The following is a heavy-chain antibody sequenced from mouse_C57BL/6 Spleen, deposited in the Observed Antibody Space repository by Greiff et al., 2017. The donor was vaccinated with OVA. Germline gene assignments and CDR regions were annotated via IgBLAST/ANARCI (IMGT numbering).Heavy chain of an antibody. CDR3: TRFPDYYGSSSHYFDY. V-gene: IGHV1-15*01. CDR1: GYTFTDYE. D-gene: IGHD1-1*01. CDR2: IDPETGGT. J-gene: IGHJ2*01. Sequence: VQLQQSGAELVRPGASVTLSCKASGYTFTDYEMHWVKQTPVHGLEWIGAIDPETGGTAYNQKFKGKAILTADKSSSTAYMELRSLTSEDSAVYYCTRFPDYYGSSSHYFDYWGQGTTLTVSS.